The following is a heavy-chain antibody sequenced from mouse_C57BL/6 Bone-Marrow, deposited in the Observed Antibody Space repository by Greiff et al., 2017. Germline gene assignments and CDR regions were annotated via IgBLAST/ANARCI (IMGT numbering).Heavy chain of an antibody. CDR1: VFTFSSYA. CDR3: TRDGYWYFDV. Sequence: EVQLQESGEGLVKPGGSLKLSCAASVFTFSSYAMSWVRQTPEKRLEWVAYISSGGDYIYYADTVKGRFTISRDNARNTLYLQMSSLKSEDTAMYYCTRDGYWYFDVWGTGTTVTVSS. J-gene: IGHJ1*03. D-gene: IGHD2-3*01. CDR2: ISSGGDYI. V-gene: IGHV5-9-1*02.